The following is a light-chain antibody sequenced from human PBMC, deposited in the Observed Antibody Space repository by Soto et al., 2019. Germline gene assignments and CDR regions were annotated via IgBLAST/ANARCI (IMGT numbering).Light chain of an antibody. Sequence: EIVLTQSPGTLSLSPGERATLCCRASQSVTSSYLAWYQQKPGQAPRLLIYGASSRATGIPDRFSGSGSGTDFTLTISRLEPEDFAVYYCQQSGSSPWTFGQGTRVEIK. V-gene: IGKV3-20*01. CDR1: QSVTSSY. J-gene: IGKJ1*01. CDR2: GAS. CDR3: QQSGSSPWT.